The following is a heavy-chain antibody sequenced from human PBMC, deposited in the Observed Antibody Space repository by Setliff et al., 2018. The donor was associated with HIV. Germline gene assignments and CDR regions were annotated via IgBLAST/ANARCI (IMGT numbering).Heavy chain of an antibody. CDR2: IRSKAYGGTT. V-gene: IGHV3-49*04. J-gene: IGHJ6*02. CDR1: GFTFGDYA. CDR3: TRGGGYYNFWSGYSPVYYYGMDV. D-gene: IGHD3-3*01. Sequence: PGGSLRLSCTASGFTFGDYAMSWVRQAPGKGLEWVGFIRSKAYGGTTEYAASVKGRFTISRDDSKSIAYLQMNSLKTEDTAVYYCTRGGGYYNFWSGYSPVYYYGMDVWGRGTTVTVSS.